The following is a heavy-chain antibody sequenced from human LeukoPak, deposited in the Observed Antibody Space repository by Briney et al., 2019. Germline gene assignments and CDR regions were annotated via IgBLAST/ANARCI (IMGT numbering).Heavy chain of an antibody. D-gene: IGHD6-13*01. CDR1: GYTFTGYY. Sequence: ASVKVSCKASGYTFTGYYMHWVRQAPGQGLEWMGRINPNSGGTNYAQKFQGRVTMTRDTSISTAYMELSRLRSDDTAVYYCARETIAAAGIDYWGQRTLVTVSS. V-gene: IGHV1-2*06. J-gene: IGHJ4*02. CDR3: ARETIAAAGIDY. CDR2: INPNSGGT.